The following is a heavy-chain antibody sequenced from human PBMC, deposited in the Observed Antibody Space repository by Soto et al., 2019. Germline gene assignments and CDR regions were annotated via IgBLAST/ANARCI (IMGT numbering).Heavy chain of an antibody. CDR3: ARAPRGYCSGGSCYQKSYSYYFDY. CDR1: GDSVSSNSAA. D-gene: IGHD2-15*01. V-gene: IGHV6-1*01. J-gene: IGHJ4*02. Sequence: SQTLSLTCAISGDSVSSNSAAWNWIRQSPSRGLEWLGRTYYRSKWYNDYAVSVKSRITINPDTSKNQFSLQLNSVTPEDTAVYYCARAPRGYCSGGSCYQKSYSYYFDYWGQGTLVTVS. CDR2: TYYRSKWYN.